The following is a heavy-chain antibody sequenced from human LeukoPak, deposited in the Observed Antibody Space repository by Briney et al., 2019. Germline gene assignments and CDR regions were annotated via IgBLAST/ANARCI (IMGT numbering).Heavy chain of an antibody. CDR3: ARDRSLRYFDWLPRDWFDP. CDR1: GYTFTGYY. J-gene: IGHJ5*02. CDR2: INPNSGGT. V-gene: IGHV1-2*02. Sequence: ASVKVSCKASGYTFTGYYMHWVRQAPGQGLEWMGWINPNSGGTNYAQKFQGRVTMTRDTSISTAYMELSRLRSDDTAVYYCARDRSLRYFDWLPRDWFDPWGHGTLVTVSS. D-gene: IGHD3-9*01.